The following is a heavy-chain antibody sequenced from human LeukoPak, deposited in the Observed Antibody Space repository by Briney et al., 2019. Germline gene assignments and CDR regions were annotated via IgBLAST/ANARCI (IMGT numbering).Heavy chain of an antibody. Sequence: ASVKVPCKASGYTFTGYYMHWVRQAPGQGLEWMGRIIPILGIANYAQKFQGRVTITADKSTSTAYMELSSLRSEDTAVYYCARGGRGEGTGTTRVAFHIWGQGTMVTVSS. CDR3: ARGGRGEGTGTTRVAFHI. J-gene: IGHJ3*02. V-gene: IGHV1-69*04. CDR2: IIPILGIA. CDR1: GYTFTGYY. D-gene: IGHD1-1*01.